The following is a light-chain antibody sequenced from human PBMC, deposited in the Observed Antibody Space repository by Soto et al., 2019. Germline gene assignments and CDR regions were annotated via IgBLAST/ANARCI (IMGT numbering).Light chain of an antibody. V-gene: IGLV2-14*01. CDR2: DVT. CDR1: SSDVGGYNF. CDR3: SSYAGPITFYV. Sequence: QSALTQPASVSGSPGQSITISCTGTSSDVGGYNFVSWYQHRAGYAPKLIIYDVTNRPSGVSWRFSGSKSGNTASLTISGLQAEDDADYYCSSYAGPITFYVFGTGTKVTVL. J-gene: IGLJ1*01.